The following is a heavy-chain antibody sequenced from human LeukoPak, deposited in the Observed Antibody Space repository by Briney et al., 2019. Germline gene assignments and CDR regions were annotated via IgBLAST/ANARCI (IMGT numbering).Heavy chain of an antibody. Sequence: VKVSCKASGGTFSSYAISWVRQAPGQGLEWMGRIIPIFGTANYAQKFQGRVTITTDESTSTAYMELSSLRSEDTAVYYCAGEMATIRGPPEVDVWGKGTTVTVSS. CDR3: AGEMATIRGPPEVDV. J-gene: IGHJ6*04. D-gene: IGHD5-24*01. CDR1: GGTFSSYA. V-gene: IGHV1-69*05. CDR2: IIPIFGTA.